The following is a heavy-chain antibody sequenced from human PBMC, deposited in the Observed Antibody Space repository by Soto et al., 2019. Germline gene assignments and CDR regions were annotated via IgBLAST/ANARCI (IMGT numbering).Heavy chain of an antibody. J-gene: IGHJ4*02. D-gene: IGHD1-1*01. Sequence: GGSLRLSCAASGFTFSSYWMHWVRRAPGKGLVWVSRINSDGSSTSYADSVKGRFTISRDNAKNTLHLQMNSLRAEDTAVYYCATQDFRGTTGTTWGQGTLVTVSS. CDR2: INSDGSST. V-gene: IGHV3-74*01. CDR1: GFTFSSYW. CDR3: ATQDFRGTTGTT.